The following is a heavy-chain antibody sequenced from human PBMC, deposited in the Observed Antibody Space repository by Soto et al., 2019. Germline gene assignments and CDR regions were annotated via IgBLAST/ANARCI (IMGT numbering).Heavy chain of an antibody. J-gene: IGHJ4*02. V-gene: IGHV1-18*01. CDR3: VRGRYGDY. D-gene: IGHD1-1*01. Sequence: QVHLVQSGAEVKKPGASVKVSCKGSGYDFTTYGITWVRQAPGQGLEWMAWISAHNGNTDYAQKLQGRVTVTRDTSTSTAYMELRSLRSDDTAMDYCVRGRYGDYWGQGALVTVSS. CDR1: GYDFTTYG. CDR2: ISAHNGNT.